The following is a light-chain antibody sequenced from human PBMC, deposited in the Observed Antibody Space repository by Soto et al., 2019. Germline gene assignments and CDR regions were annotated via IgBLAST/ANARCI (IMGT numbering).Light chain of an antibody. CDR3: QQYNSFSWT. CDR2: DAY. V-gene: IGKV1-5*01. CDR1: QSISNW. Sequence: DIQMTQSPSTLSASVGDRVTITCRASQSISNWLAWYQQKPGKAPKLLIYDAYNLESGVPSRFSGSGSGTEFTLTISGLQPDDFATYYCQQYNSFSWTFGQGTKVEIK. J-gene: IGKJ1*01.